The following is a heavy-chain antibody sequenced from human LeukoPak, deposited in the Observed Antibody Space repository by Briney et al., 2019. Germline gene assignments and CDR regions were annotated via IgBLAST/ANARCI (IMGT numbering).Heavy chain of an antibody. V-gene: IGHV4-59*01. CDR3: ARVGGEYSSSMYNWFDP. CDR1: GGSISSYY. J-gene: IGHJ5*02. CDR2: IYYSGST. Sequence: SETLSLTCIVSGGSISSYYWSWIRQPPGKGLEWIGYIYYSGSTNYNPSLKSRVTISVGTSKNQFSLKLSSVTAADTAVYYCARVGGEYSSSMYNWFDPWGQGTLVTVSS. D-gene: IGHD6-6*01.